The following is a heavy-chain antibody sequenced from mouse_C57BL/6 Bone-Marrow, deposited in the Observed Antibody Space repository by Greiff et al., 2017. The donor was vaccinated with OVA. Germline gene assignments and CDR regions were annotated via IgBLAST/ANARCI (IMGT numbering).Heavy chain of an antibody. CDR3: ARWGGYYLYAMDY. D-gene: IGHD2-3*01. Sequence: QVQLQQPGAELVKPGASVKLSCKASGYTFTSYWMHGVKQRPGRGREGIGRIDPNSGGTKYNEKFKSKATLTVDKPSSTAYMQLSSLTSEDSAVYYCARWGGYYLYAMDYWGQGTSVTVSS. V-gene: IGHV1-72*01. J-gene: IGHJ4*01. CDR1: GYTFTSYW. CDR2: IDPNSGGT.